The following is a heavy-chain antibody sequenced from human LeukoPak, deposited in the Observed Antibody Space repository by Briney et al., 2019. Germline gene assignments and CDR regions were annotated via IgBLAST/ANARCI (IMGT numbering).Heavy chain of an antibody. J-gene: IGHJ4*02. V-gene: IGHV3-48*03. CDR3: ARDYYDSSGYYSLDY. CDR2: ISGSGSSV. D-gene: IGHD3-22*01. Sequence: GGSLRLSCAASGFTFRSCEMNWVRQAPGKGLEWLLYISGSGSSVYYADSVKGRFTVSRDNAKNSLYLEMNSLRAEDTAVYFCARDYYDSSGYYSLDYWGQGTLVTVSS. CDR1: GFTFRSCE.